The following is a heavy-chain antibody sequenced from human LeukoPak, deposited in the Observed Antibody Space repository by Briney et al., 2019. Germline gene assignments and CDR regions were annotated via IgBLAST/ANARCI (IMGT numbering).Heavy chain of an antibody. Sequence: SVKVSRKASGGTFSSYGISWVRQAPGQGLEWMGGIITIFGTANYAQKFQGRVTITADESTSTAYMELSSLRYEDTAVYYCARSTTSYSSSWYPQYYYYYMDVWGKGTTVTISS. CDR1: GGTFSSYG. D-gene: IGHD6-13*01. J-gene: IGHJ6*03. CDR3: ARSTTSYSSSWYPQYYYYYMDV. CDR2: IITIFGTA. V-gene: IGHV1-69*13.